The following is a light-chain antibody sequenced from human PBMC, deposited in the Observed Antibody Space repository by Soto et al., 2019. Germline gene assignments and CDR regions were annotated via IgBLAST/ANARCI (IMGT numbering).Light chain of an antibody. CDR3: LHDYSYPRT. CDR1: QAIRNE. Sequence: AIQLTQYPSSLSASVGDRFVITCRASQAIRNELGWYQQKPGKAPELLIYTASILQSGVPSRFSGSGSGAYFTLTIRSLQPEDFATYYCLHDYSYPRTFGPGTKVDIK. J-gene: IGKJ3*01. V-gene: IGKV1-6*01. CDR2: TAS.